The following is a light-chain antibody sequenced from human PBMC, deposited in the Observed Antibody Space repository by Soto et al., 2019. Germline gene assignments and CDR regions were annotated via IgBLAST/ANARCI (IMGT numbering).Light chain of an antibody. J-gene: IGLJ2*01. CDR3: LLYYGGVHV. CDR1: TGAVTSNYY. CDR2: SIS. Sequence: QTVVTQEPSVTVSPGGTVTLTCASSTGAVTSNYYPSWFRQKPGQAPRALFYSISNKHSWTPARFSGSLLGGKAALTLSDVQPADEADYYCLLYYGGVHVFGGGTKVTVL. V-gene: IGLV7-43*01.